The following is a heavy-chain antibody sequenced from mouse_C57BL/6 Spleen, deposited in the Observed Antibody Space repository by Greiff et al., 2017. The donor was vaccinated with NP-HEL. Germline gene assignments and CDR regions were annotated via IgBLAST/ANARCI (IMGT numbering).Heavy chain of an antibody. V-gene: IGHV14-2*01. D-gene: IGHD1-1*01. CDR1: GFNIKDYY. CDR3: ARSDYYGSSYYAMDY. Sequence: EVQLQQSGAELVKPGASVKLSCTASGFNIKDYYMHWVKQRTEQGLEWIGRIDPEDGETKNAPKFQGKATITADTSSNTAYLQLSSLTSEDTAVYYCARSDYYGSSYYAMDYWGQGTSVTVSS. J-gene: IGHJ4*01. CDR2: IDPEDGET.